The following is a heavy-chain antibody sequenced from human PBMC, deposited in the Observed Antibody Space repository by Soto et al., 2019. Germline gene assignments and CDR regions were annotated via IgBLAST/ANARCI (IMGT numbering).Heavy chain of an antibody. J-gene: IGHJ6*02. CDR3: AREQNDWTLAYGLEV. CDR1: GFTFSSYS. V-gene: IGHV3-21*01. CDR2: ITRNSDI. Sequence: GGSLRLSCAASGFTFSSYSMHWVRQAPGKGLEWVSAITRNSDIYYADSVKGRFTISRDNAQNSVSLQMDSLRAEDTAVYYCAREQNDWTLAYGLEVWGQGTTVTVSS. D-gene: IGHD3-9*01.